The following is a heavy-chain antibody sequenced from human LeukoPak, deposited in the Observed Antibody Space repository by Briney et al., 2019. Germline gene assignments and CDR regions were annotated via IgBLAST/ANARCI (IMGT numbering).Heavy chain of an antibody. V-gene: IGHV3-7*01. J-gene: IGHJ4*02. Sequence: QPGESLRLSCAASGFTISNYWMSWVRQAPGKGLEWVATINQDGGGKYYVDSVKGRFTISRDSAENSLYLQMNSVTAEDTAVYYCARDVFDYWGKGTRVTVSS. CDR2: INQDGGGK. CDR3: ARDVFDY. CDR1: GFTISNYW.